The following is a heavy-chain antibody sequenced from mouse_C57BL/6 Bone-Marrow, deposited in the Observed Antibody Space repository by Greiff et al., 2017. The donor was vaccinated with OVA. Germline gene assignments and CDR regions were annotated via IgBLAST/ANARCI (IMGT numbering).Heavy chain of an antibody. CDR2: ISSGGDYI. Sequence: EVKLMESGEGLVKPGGSLKLSCAASGFTFSSYAMSWVRQTPEKRLEWVAYISSGGDYIYYADTVKGRFTISRDNARNTLYLQMSSLKSEDTAMYYCTRGGLLRPYYYAMDYWGQRTSVTVSS. CDR3: TRGGLLRPYYYAMDY. V-gene: IGHV5-9-1*02. CDR1: GFTFSSYA. J-gene: IGHJ4*01. D-gene: IGHD1-2*01.